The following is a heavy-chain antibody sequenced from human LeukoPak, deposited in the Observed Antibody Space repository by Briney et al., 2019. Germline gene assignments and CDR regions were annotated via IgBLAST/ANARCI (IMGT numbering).Heavy chain of an antibody. J-gene: IGHJ5*02. CDR1: GGSISSSSYY. CDR2: IYYSGST. D-gene: IGHD3-10*01. V-gene: IGHV4-39*07. CDR3: ARGSDGSGSWGDWFDP. Sequence: PSETLSLTCTVSGGSISSSSYYWGWIRQPPGKGLEWIGSIYYSGSTYYNPSLKSRATMSVDTSKNQFSLKLSSVTAADTAVYYCARGSDGSGSWGDWFDPWGQGTLVTVSS.